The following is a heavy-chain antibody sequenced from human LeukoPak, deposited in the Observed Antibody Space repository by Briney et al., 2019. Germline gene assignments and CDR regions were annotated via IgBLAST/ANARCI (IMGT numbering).Heavy chain of an antibody. CDR3: ARGYSYGIDYYFDF. Sequence: SETLSLTCTVSGGSISSYYWSWIRQPPRRGLEWIGYIYYSGSTNYSPSLKSRVTISVDTSKNQFSLKLSSVTAADTAVYYCARGYSYGIDYYFDFWGQGTLVTVSS. D-gene: IGHD5-18*01. CDR1: GGSISSYY. CDR2: IYYSGST. J-gene: IGHJ4*02. V-gene: IGHV4-59*08.